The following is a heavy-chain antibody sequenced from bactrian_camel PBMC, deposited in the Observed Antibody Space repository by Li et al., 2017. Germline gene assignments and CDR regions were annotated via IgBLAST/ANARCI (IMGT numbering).Heavy chain of an antibody. CDR1: GFTFNNNY. J-gene: IGHJ4*01. CDR3: TKTISSGTVGPRYDS. D-gene: IGHD2*01. CDR2: IATVGDT. Sequence: VQLVESGGGLVQPGGSLKLSCVGSGFTFNNNYLSWVRQAPGKPLEWVSSIATVGDTYYADSVKGRFAISRDNAKNTVALQMNSLKSEDTAIYYCTKTISSGTVGPRYDSWGQGTQVTVS. V-gene: IGHV3S10*01.